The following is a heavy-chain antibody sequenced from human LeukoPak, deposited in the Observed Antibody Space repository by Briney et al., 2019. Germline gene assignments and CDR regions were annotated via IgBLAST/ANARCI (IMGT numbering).Heavy chain of an antibody. Sequence: PGESLRLSCAASGFTFDDYGMSWVRQAPGKGLEWVSFISPSSSYTNYADSVKGRFTISRDNAKNSLYLQMSSLRAEDTAVYYCARLWGGSSGYYYWGQGTLVTVSS. CDR1: GFTFDDYG. D-gene: IGHD3-22*01. V-gene: IGHV3-11*03. CDR3: ARLWGGSSGYYY. CDR2: ISPSSSYT. J-gene: IGHJ4*02.